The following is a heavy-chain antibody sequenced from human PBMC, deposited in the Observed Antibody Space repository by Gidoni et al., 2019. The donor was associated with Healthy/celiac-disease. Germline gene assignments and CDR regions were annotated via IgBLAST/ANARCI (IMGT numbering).Heavy chain of an antibody. CDR1: GFPFRSYG. V-gene: IGHV3-33*01. CDR3: ASGGRDGRNHRGYFDY. CDR2: IWYDGSNK. Sequence: QVQLVESGGGVVQPGRSLRLSCAASGFPFRSYGMHWVRQAPGKGLEWVAVIWYDGSNKYYADSVKGRFTISRDNSKNTLYLQMNSLRAEDTAVYYCASGGRDGRNHRGYFDYWGQGTLVTVSS. D-gene: IGHD3-10*01. J-gene: IGHJ4*02.